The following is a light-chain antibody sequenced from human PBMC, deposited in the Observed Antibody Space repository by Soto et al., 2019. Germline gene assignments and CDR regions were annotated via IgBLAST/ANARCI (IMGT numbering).Light chain of an antibody. CDR3: QKFNTFPLT. Sequence: DIQMTQSPSSLSASVGDRVTITCRASQDISVYLAWYQQKPGKVPKLLIYSASTLQSGVPSRFSGSGSGTDFTLTISSLQPEDVATYYCQKFNTFPLTFGQGTRLEMK. CDR2: SAS. V-gene: IGKV1-27*01. CDR1: QDISVY. J-gene: IGKJ5*01.